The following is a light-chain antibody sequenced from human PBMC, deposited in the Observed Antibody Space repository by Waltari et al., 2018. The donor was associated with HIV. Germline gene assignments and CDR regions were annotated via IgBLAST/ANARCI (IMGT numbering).Light chain of an antibody. Sequence: QTVVTQEPSFSVSPGGTVTLTCGLSSGSVSTSYYPRWYQQTPGQAPRTLIYSTNTRSSGVPDRFSCSILGNKAALTITGAQADDESDYYCVLYMGSGIGVFGGGTKLTVL. CDR2: STN. V-gene: IGLV8-61*01. J-gene: IGLJ2*01. CDR1: SGSVSTSYY. CDR3: VLYMGSGIGV.